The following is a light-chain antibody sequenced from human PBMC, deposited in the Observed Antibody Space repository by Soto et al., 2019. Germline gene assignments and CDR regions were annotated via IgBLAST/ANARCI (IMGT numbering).Light chain of an antibody. V-gene: IGKV3-20*01. CDR2: GAS. CDR1: ESVASNY. J-gene: IGKJ1*01. Sequence: PGETATLSCRASESVASNYLAWYQQKPGQAPRLLVYGASTRATGIPDRFSGSGSGPDFTLSITRLQPEDCVVYFCQQYGSSPWTSGQGTKVEIK. CDR3: QQYGSSPWT.